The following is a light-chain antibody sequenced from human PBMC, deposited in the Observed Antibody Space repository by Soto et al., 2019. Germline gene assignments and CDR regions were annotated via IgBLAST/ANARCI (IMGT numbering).Light chain of an antibody. J-gene: IGKJ4*01. CDR3: QQRANWPPLT. Sequence: EIVLTQSPATLSLSPGERATLSCMASQSVNRYLAWYQQKPGQAPRLLIYDASTRATGIPARFSGSGSGTDFTLTISSLEPEDFAVYYCQQRANWPPLTFGGGTKVEIK. V-gene: IGKV3-11*01. CDR2: DAS. CDR1: QSVNRY.